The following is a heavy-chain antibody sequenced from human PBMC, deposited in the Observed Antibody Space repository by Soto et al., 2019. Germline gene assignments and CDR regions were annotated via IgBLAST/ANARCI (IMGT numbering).Heavy chain of an antibody. Sequence: PSETLSLTCAVYGGSFSGYYWTWIRQPPGTGLEWIGEINHSGSTNYNPSLKSRVTISVDTSKNQFSLKLTSVTAADTAVYYCARKKITALFDYWGQGTLVTV. CDR3: ARKKITALFDY. J-gene: IGHJ4*02. V-gene: IGHV4-34*01. CDR2: INHSGST. CDR1: GGSFSGYY. D-gene: IGHD3-10*01.